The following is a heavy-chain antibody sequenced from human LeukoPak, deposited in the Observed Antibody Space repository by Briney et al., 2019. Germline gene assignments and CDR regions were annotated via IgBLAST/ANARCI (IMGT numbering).Heavy chain of an antibody. CDR2: FYSSGNT. V-gene: IGHV4-38-2*02. J-gene: IGHJ4*02. D-gene: IGHD3-10*01. CDR1: GYSISSGYY. Sequence: SETLSLTRTVSGYSISSGYYWGWIRQPPGKGLEWIGSFYSSGNTYYSPSLKGRVTISVDTSKNQFSLKLSSVTAADTAVYYCARWKKPGTICDYWGQGTLVTVSS. CDR3: ARWKKPGTICDY.